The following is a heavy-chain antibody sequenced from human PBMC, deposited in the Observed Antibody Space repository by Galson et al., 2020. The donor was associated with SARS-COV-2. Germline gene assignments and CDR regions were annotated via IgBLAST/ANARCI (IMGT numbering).Heavy chain of an antibody. CDR3: ATPGDYYDSSDYYYYAFDI. J-gene: IGHJ3*02. V-gene: IGHV1-18*04. Sequence: ASVNVSCKASGYTITSYVISWVRQAPGQGLEWMGWISSYNGNTNYAHKLHGRVTMTTDTATSTAYIELRSLRSDDTAVYYFATPGDYYDSSDYYYYAFDIWGQGTTVTVSS. CDR1: GYTITSYV. D-gene: IGHD3-22*01. CDR2: ISSYNGNT.